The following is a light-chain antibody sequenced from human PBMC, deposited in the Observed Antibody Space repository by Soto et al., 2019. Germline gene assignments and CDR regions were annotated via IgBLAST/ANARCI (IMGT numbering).Light chain of an antibody. CDR3: QQYNNWPLT. CDR2: GAS. Sequence: EIVMTQSPATLSVSPGERATLSCRASQSVAGNLAWYQQKPGQAPRLLMYGASTRATGIPARFSGSGFGTEFTLTISSLQSEDFGVYYCQQYNNWPLTFGGGTKVEIK. CDR1: QSVAGN. J-gene: IGKJ4*01. V-gene: IGKV3-15*01.